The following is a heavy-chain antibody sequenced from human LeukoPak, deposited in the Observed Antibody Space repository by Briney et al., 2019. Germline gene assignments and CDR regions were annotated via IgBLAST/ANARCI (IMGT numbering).Heavy chain of an antibody. J-gene: IGHJ3*02. CDR3: AREGLRTDAFDI. Sequence: GGSLRLSCAASGFTFSSYGMHWVRQAPGKGLEWVAVIWYDGSNKYYADSVKGRFTISRDNSKNTLYLQMNSLRAEDTAVYYCAREGLRTDAFDIWGQGTMVTVSS. D-gene: IGHD4-17*01. CDR2: IWYDGSNK. V-gene: IGHV3-33*01. CDR1: GFTFSSYG.